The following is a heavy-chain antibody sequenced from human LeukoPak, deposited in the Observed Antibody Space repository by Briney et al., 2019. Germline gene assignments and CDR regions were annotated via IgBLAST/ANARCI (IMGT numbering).Heavy chain of an antibody. J-gene: IGHJ4*02. CDR2: INHRRST. V-gene: IGHV4-34*01. CDR1: GGSFGGYY. CDR3: ARGQFWSGYSI. D-gene: IGHD3-3*02. Sequence: SETLSLTCAVYGGSFGGYYWSWIRQPPGKGLEWIGEINHRRSTNYNPSLKSRVTMSVDTSKNQFSLNLSSVTAADTAVCYCARGQFWSGYSIWGQGTLVTVSS.